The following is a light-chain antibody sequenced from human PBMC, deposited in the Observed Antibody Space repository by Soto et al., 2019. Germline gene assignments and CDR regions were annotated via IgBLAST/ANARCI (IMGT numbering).Light chain of an antibody. CDR3: QQRSNLPRT. Sequence: EVRLTQSPGTLSLTTGERATLSCRASQSVTSSYLAWYQQKAGQAPSLLIYAASSRATGIPDRFRGSGSGTDFTLTISSLEPEDFAVYYCQQRSNLPRTFGQGTKVDI. CDR1: QSVTSSY. CDR2: AAS. V-gene: IGKV3D-20*02. J-gene: IGKJ1*01.